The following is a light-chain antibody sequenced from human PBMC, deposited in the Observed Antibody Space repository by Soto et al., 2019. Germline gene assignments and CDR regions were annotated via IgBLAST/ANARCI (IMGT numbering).Light chain of an antibody. CDR2: EVS. J-gene: IGLJ1*01. V-gene: IGLV2-8*01. CDR3: SSYAGSYRV. CDR1: SSDVGGYNY. Sequence: PRSASGSPEQSGTISCTGTSSDVGGYNYVSWYQQHPGKAPKLMIYEVSKRPSGVPDRFSGSKSGNTASLTVSGLQPADEADYYCSSYAGSYRVFGTGTKVTVL.